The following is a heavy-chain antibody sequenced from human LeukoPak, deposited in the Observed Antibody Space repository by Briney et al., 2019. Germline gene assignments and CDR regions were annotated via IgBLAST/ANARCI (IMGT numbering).Heavy chain of an antibody. D-gene: IGHD3-10*01. J-gene: IGHJ5*02. Sequence: PGGSLRLCCAASGFTFSSYSMNWVRQAPGKGLDWVSSISSSSSYIYYADSVKGRFTISRDNAKNSLYLQMNSLRAEDTAVYYCASGLDGSGLSWFDPWGQGTLVTVSS. V-gene: IGHV3-21*01. CDR2: ISSSSSYI. CDR1: GFTFSSYS. CDR3: ASGLDGSGLSWFDP.